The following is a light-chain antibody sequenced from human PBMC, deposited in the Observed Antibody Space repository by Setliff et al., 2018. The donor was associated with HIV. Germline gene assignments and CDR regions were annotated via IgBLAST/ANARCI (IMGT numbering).Light chain of an antibody. CDR3: SSYRGGSTLFV. Sequence: QSVLTQPASVPGSPGQSITISCTGTSSDVGSYNFVSWYQQHPGKVPKLIISEVSKRPSGVSNRFSGSKSGNTASLTISGLQAEDEADYFCSSYRGGSTLFVLGPGTKVTVL. CDR1: SSDVGSYNF. J-gene: IGLJ1*01. CDR2: EVS. V-gene: IGLV2-14*02.